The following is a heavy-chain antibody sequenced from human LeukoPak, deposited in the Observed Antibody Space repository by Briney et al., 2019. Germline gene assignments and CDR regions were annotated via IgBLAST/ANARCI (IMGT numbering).Heavy chain of an antibody. CDR2: IYYSGST. CDR1: GDSISSGNYY. J-gene: IGHJ6*02. V-gene: IGHV4-30-4*02. D-gene: IGHD3-10*01. CDR3: ARDSPGVYYYYYGIDV. Sequence: PSETLSLTCTVSGDSISSGNYYWTWIRQPPGKGLEWIGYIYYSGSTFYNPSLKSRVTISVDTSKNEFSLKLSSVTAADTAVYYCARDSPGVYYYYYGIDVWGQGTTVTVSS.